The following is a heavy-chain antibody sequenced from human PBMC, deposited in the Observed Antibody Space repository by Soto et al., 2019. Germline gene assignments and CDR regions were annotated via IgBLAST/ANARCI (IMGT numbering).Heavy chain of an antibody. D-gene: IGHD2-15*01. CDR3: ARDLGGGPDY. Sequence: QVQLVQSGAEVKKPGASVKVSCKASGYTFTSYAIHWVRQAPGQRLEWMGWINADNGNTKYSQKLQHRVTITRETSASTAYMQLSSLRSEDTAVYLCARDLGGGPDYWGQGTLFTVSS. V-gene: IGHV1-3*01. CDR1: GYTFTSYA. CDR2: INADNGNT. J-gene: IGHJ4*02.